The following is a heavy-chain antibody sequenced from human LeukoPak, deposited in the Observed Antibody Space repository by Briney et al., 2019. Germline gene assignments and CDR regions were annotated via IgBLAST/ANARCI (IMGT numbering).Heavy chain of an antibody. Sequence: PSETLPLTCALSGGSMLSTNWWSRVRQPPGKGLEWIGEVHLNGATNYNPSVEGRVTMSIDKSKNHLSLEVISVTAADTAMYYCTRESGAFSPFRFWGRGTLVTVSS. CDR3: TRESGAFSPFRF. D-gene: IGHD1-26*01. J-gene: IGHJ1*01. CDR2: VHLNGAT. V-gene: IGHV4-4*02. CDR1: GGSMLSTNW.